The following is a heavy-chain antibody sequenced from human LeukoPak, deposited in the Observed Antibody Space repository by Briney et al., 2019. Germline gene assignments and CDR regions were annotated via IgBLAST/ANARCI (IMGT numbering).Heavy chain of an antibody. J-gene: IGHJ5*02. CDR3: ATYCSSTSCPNWVDP. V-gene: IGHV1-2*06. CDR2: INPNSGGT. CDR1: GYTFTGYY. D-gene: IGHD2-2*01. Sequence: ASVKVSCKASGYTFTGYYVHWVRQAPGQGLEWMGRINPNSGGTNYAQKFQGRVTMTRDTSISTAYMELSRLRSDDTAVYYCATYCSSTSCPNWVDPWGQGTLVTVSS.